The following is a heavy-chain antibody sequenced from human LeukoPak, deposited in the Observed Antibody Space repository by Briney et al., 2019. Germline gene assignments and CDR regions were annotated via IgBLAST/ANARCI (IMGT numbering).Heavy chain of an antibody. CDR2: ISAYNGNT. J-gene: IGHJ6*02. CDR3: SRDSVDHQATYYYYGMDV. D-gene: IGHD3-10*01. Sequence: ASVKVSCKASGYTFTSYGISWVRQAPGQGLEWMGWISAYNGNTNYAQKLQGRVTMTTDTSTSTAYMELRSLRSDDTAVYYCSRDSVDHQATYYYYGMDVWGQGTTVTVSS. V-gene: IGHV1-18*01. CDR1: GYTFTSYG.